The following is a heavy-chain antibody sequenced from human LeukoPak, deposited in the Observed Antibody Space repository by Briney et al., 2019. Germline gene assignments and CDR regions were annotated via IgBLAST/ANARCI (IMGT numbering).Heavy chain of an antibody. V-gene: IGHV5-51*01. CDR2: IYPGDSDT. D-gene: IGHD5-18*01. CDR3: ARLARGDTAMALVTTAFDY. CDR1: GYSFTSYW. Sequence: GESLKISCTGSGYSFTSYWIGWVRQMSGKGLEWMGMIYPGDSDTSYSPSFQGQVTISADESISTAYLQWSSLKASDTAMFYCARLARGDTAMALVTTAFDYWGQGTLVTVSS. J-gene: IGHJ4*02.